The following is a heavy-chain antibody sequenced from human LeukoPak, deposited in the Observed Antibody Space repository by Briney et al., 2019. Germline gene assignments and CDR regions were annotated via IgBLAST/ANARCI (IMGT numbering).Heavy chain of an antibody. CDR1: GFTFSDYY. CDR3: ARDSPIGGFDP. V-gene: IGHV3-11*06. D-gene: IGHD2/OR15-2a*01. CDR2: VSSSSSYT. J-gene: IGHJ5*02. Sequence: PGGSLRLSCAASGFTFSDYYMSWIRQAPGKGLEWVSYVSSSSSYTNYADSVKGRFTISRDNAKNSLYLQMNSLRAEDTAVYYCARDSPIGGFDPWGQGTLVTVSS.